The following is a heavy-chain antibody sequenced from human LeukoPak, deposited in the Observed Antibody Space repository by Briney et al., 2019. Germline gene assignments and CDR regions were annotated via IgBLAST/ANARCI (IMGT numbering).Heavy chain of an antibody. V-gene: IGHV4-59*07. CDR2: IFYSGVT. Sequence: SDTLSLTCSVSGGSISPYYWSWIRPPPGKGLEWIGYIFYSGVTTYNPSLKSRVSISLDSPKTQFFLRLTSVTAADTAMYYCARAETLAAIYFDFWGQGRLVTVSS. CDR1: GGSISPYY. CDR3: ARAETLAAIYFDF. D-gene: IGHD6-25*01. J-gene: IGHJ4*02.